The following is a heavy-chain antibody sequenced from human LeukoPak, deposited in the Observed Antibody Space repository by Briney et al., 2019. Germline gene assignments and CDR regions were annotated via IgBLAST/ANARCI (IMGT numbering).Heavy chain of an antibody. CDR2: IDHTGST. Sequence: SETLSLTCTVSGGSISSSSYYWGWIRQPPGKGLEWIGYIDHTGSTNYNPSLKSRVTVSVDTSKNQFSLKLSSVTAADTAVYYCARGDARGYSYGHFHFDHWGHGTLVTVSS. CDR1: GGSISSSSYY. J-gene: IGHJ4*01. V-gene: IGHV4-61*05. CDR3: ARGDARGYSYGHFHFDH. D-gene: IGHD5-18*01.